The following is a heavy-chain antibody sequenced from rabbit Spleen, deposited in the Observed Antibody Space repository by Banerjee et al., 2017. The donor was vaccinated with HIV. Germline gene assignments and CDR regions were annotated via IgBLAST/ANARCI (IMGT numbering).Heavy chain of an antibody. CDR1: GFSFSSTDY. Sequence: QEQLVESGGGLVQPEGSLTLTCTASGFSFSSTDYMCWVRQAPGRGLEWIACIAAGSGRFTYYASWAKGRFTISKTSSTTVTLQMTSLTAADTATYFCARDTASSFSSYGMDLWGPGTLVTVS. CDR2: IAAGSGRFT. D-gene: IGHD8-1*01. V-gene: IGHV1S45*01. CDR3: ARDTASSFSSYGMDL. J-gene: IGHJ6*01.